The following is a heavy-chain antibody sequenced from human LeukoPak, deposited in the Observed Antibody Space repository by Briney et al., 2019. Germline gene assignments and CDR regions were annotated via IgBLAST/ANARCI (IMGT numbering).Heavy chain of an antibody. CDR2: ISTSGSTI. Sequence: GGSLRLSCAASGFTFSSYEMNWVRRAPGKGLEWVSYISTSGSTIYHADSVKGLFTISRDNAKNSLFLQMNSLRAEDTAVYYCARRGYYDSSGYLFDYWGQGTLVTVSS. V-gene: IGHV3-48*03. CDR1: GFTFSSYE. CDR3: ARRGYYDSSGYLFDY. J-gene: IGHJ4*02. D-gene: IGHD3-22*01.